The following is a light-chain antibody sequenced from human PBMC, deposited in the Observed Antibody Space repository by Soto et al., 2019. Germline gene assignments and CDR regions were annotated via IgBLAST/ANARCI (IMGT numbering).Light chain of an antibody. CDR2: AAS. J-gene: IGKJ1*01. CDR3: QQYGSSPWT. V-gene: IGKV3-20*01. CDR1: QSVSSSY. Sequence: EIVLTQSPGTLSLSPGERATLSCRASQSVSSSYLAWYQQKPGQAPRLLIYAASNRATGITDSFSGSGSGTDFTLTISRLEPEDFAVYYCQQYGSSPWTFGQGTKVEVK.